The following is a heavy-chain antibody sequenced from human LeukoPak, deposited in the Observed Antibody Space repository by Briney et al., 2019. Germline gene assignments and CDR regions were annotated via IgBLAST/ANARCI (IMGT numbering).Heavy chain of an antibody. CDR3: ARDSGGAATFDY. Sequence: ASVKVSCKVSGYTLTELSMHWVRQAPGKGLEWMGGFDPEDGETIYAQKFQGRVTMTEDTSTDTAYMELSSLRSDDTAVYYCARDSGGAATFDYWGQGTLVTVSS. V-gene: IGHV1-24*01. D-gene: IGHD2-15*01. CDR1: GYTLTELS. J-gene: IGHJ4*02. CDR2: FDPEDGET.